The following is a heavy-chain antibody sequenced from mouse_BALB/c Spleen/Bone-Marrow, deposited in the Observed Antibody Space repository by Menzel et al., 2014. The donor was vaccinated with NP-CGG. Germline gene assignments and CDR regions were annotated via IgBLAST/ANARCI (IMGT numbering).Heavy chain of an antibody. CDR1: GFTFTDYY. V-gene: IGHV7-3*02. D-gene: IGHD2-1*01. J-gene: IGHJ1*01. Sequence: EVHLVESGGGLVQPGGSLRLSCATSGFTFTDYYMSWVRQPPGKALEWLGFIRNKANGYTTEYSASVKGRFTISRDNSQSFLYLQMNPLRAEDMATYYGARDINYGNYWYFDGWAQGPRSPSPQ. CDR2: IRNKANGYTT. CDR3: ARDINYGNYWYFDG.